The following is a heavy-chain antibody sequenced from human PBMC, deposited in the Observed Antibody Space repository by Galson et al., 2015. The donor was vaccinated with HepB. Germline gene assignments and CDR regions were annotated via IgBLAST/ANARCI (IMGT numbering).Heavy chain of an antibody. CDR3: YWELWFGENLMVDY. J-gene: IGHJ4*02. CDR1: GFTVSSSY. CDR2: IYSGGST. Sequence: SLRLSCAASGFTVSSSYMSWVRQAPGKGLEWVSVIYSGGSTYYADSVKGRFTISRDKSKNTLYLQMNGLRGEDTAVYYCYWELWFGENLMVDYWGQGTLVTVSS. D-gene: IGHD3-10*01. V-gene: IGHV3-66*01.